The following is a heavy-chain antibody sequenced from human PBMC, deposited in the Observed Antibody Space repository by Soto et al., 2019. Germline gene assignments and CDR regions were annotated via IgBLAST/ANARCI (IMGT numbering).Heavy chain of an antibody. J-gene: IGHJ4*02. CDR3: ARSSGWYQDY. D-gene: IGHD6-19*01. Sequence: SETLSLTCAVYGGSFSGYYWSWIRQPPGKGLEWIGEINHSGSTNYNPSLKSRVTISVDTSKNQFSLKLSSVTAADTAVYYCARSSGWYQDYWGQGTMVTVYS. CDR2: INHSGST. CDR1: GGSFSGYY. V-gene: IGHV4-34*01.